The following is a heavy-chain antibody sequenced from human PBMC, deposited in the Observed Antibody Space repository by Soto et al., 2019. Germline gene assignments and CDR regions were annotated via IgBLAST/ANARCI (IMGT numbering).Heavy chain of an antibody. CDR1: GFTFSGYS. CDR2: IAPSSSPV. CDR3: ARAAYASGPDY. V-gene: IGHV3-48*01. J-gene: IGHJ4*02. D-gene: IGHD6-25*01. Sequence: HPGGSLRLSCAASGFTFSGYSMNWVRQAPGKGLEWVAYIAPSSSPVFFADSVKGRFTISRDNAKNSLYLQMNSLRAEDTAVYYCARAAYASGPDYWGQGILVTVSS.